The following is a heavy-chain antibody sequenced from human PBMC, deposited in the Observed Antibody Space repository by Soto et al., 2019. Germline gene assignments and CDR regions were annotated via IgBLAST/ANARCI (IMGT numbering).Heavy chain of an antibody. CDR2: VDPSDSYV. D-gene: IGHD3-16*01. Sequence: VELEQSGAEVKKPGESLRISCKASGYNFEKYWILWVRQMPGKGLEWLGRVDPSDSYVNYSPSFQGRIAISVDKSIDTVYLQWSSLKASDTGMYFCARPQGGTDWLAPGGQGTLVTVS. CDR3: ARPQGGTDWLAP. J-gene: IGHJ5*02. V-gene: IGHV5-10-1*03. CDR1: GYNFEKYW.